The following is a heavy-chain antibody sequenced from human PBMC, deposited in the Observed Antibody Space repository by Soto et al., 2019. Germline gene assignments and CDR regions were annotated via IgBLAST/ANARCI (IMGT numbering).Heavy chain of an antibody. CDR1: GFTFSSYE. V-gene: IGHV3-48*03. D-gene: IGHD2-8*01. CDR3: ARGICTAGCYYYYYGMDV. Sequence: VQLVKSGGGLVQPGGSLRLSCTASGFTFSSYEMNWVRQAPAKGLEWVSYISSGGDAIYYADSVKGRFTISRDNAKNSLHLQMNSLTAEDTAIYYCARGICTAGCYYYYYGMDVWGQGTTVTVTS. CDR2: ISSGGDAI. J-gene: IGHJ6*02.